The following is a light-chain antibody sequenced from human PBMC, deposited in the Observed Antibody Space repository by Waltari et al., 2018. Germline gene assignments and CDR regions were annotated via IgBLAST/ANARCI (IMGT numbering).Light chain of an antibody. J-gene: IGKJ4*01. Sequence: DIVMTQSPDSLAVSLGERATLNCKSSQSVLYSSNNKNYLAWYQHKPGQPPKLLIYWASTRESGIPDRFSGSGSGTDFTLTISSLQAEDVAVYYCQQYDSSPVTFAGGTKVEIK. CDR1: QSVLYSSNNKNY. CDR3: QQYDSSPVT. CDR2: WAS. V-gene: IGKV4-1*01.